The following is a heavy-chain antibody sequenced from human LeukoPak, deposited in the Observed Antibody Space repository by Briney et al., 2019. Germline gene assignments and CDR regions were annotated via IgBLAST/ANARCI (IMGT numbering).Heavy chain of an antibody. CDR3: ARQRFNGDYVS. CDR2: IYYSGST. J-gene: IGHJ5*02. CDR1: GGSISSYY. Sequence: SETLSLTCTVSGGSISSYYWSWIRQPPGKGLEWIGYIYYSGSTNYNPSLKSRVTISVDTSKNQFSPKLSSVTAADTAVYYCARQRFNGDYVSWGQGTLVTVSS. D-gene: IGHD4-17*01. V-gene: IGHV4-59*08.